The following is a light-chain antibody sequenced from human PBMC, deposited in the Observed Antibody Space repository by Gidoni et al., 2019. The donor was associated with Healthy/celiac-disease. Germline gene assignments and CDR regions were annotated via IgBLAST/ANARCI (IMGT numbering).Light chain of an antibody. V-gene: IGKV1-39*01. Sequence: DIQMTQSPSSLSASVGDRVTITCRASQSISSYFNWYQQKPGQAPKLLIYAASSLQSGVPSRFSGSGSGTDFTLTISSLHPEDFATYYCQQSYSTLLTFGGGTKVEIK. CDR1: QSISSY. CDR3: QQSYSTLLT. CDR2: AAS. J-gene: IGKJ4*01.